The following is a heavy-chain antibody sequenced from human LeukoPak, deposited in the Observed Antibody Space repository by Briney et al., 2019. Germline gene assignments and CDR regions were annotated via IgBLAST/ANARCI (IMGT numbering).Heavy chain of an antibody. CDR2: INPNSGGT. CDR3: ARKGSSFDY. Sequence: ASVKVSCKASVYTFTGYYMHWVRQAPGQGLEWMGWINPNSGGTYYAQRFQGRVTMTRDTSITTAYMELSRLRSDDSAVYYCARKGSSFDYWGQGTLVTVSS. CDR1: VYTFTGYY. J-gene: IGHJ4*02. V-gene: IGHV1-2*02. D-gene: IGHD6-6*01.